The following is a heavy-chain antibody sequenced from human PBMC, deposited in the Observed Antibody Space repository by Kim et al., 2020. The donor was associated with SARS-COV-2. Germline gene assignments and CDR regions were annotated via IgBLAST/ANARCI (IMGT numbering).Heavy chain of an antibody. CDR1: GGSISSYC. J-gene: IGHJ6*02. CDR2: IYYSGST. CDR3: ARVARNYYDSSGYYYYYYYYGMDV. V-gene: IGHV4-59*01. Sequence: SETLSLTCTVSGGSISSYCWSWIRQPPGKGLEWIGYIYYSGSTNYNPSLKSRVTISVDTSKNQFSLKLSSVTAADTAVYYCARVARNYYDSSGYYYYYYYYGMDVWGQGTTVTVSS. D-gene: IGHD3-22*01.